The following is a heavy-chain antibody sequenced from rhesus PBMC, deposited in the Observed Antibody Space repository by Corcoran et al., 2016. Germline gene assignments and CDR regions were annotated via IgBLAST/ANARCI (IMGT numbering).Heavy chain of an antibody. CDR1: GFSISNSGMG. D-gene: IGHD1-44*02. V-gene: IGHV2-174*01. Sequence: QVTLKESGPALVKPTQTLTLTCTFSGFSISNSGMGVGWIRPPPGKALEWLVLIFWDNDKFYTPSLKSRLTFSKDTSKNQVFLTMTNLVPVDTATYYCARRREELQAFDYWGQGVLVTVSS. J-gene: IGHJ4*01. CDR3: ARRREELQAFDY. CDR2: IFWDNDK.